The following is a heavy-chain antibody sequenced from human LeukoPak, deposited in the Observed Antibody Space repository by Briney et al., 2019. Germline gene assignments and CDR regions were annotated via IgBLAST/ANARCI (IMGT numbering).Heavy chain of an antibody. J-gene: IGHJ4*02. D-gene: IGHD3-22*01. CDR3: AKDGRGSSSGSPYYFDY. V-gene: IGHV3-23*01. Sequence: GGSLRLSCAASGFTFSSYAMSWVSQAPGKRLEWVSAISGSGGSTYYADSVKGRFTISRDNSKNTLYLQMNSLRAEDTAVYYCAKDGRGSSSGSPYYFDYWGQGTLFTVSS. CDR1: GFTFSSYA. CDR2: ISGSGGST.